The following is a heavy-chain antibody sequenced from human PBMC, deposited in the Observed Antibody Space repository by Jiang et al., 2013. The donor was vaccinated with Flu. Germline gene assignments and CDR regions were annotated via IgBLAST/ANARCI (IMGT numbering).Heavy chain of an antibody. J-gene: IGHJ4*02. CDR2: ISGSGGST. Sequence: SSYAMSWVRQAPGKGLEWVSAISGSGGSTYYADSVKGRFTISRDNSKNTLYLQMNSLRAEDTAVYYCAKTYYSSSWYYFDYWGQGTLVTVSS. CDR1: SSYA. D-gene: IGHD6-13*01. CDR3: AKTYYSSSWYYFDY. V-gene: IGHV3-23*01.